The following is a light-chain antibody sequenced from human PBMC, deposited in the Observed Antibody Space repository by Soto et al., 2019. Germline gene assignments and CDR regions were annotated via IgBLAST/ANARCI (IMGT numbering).Light chain of an antibody. CDR2: WAS. J-gene: IGKJ4*01. CDR3: QQYYSSPLT. Sequence: DIVMTQSPDSPAVSLGERATINCKSSQSVLYSSNNKNYLAWYQQKPGQPPKLLIYWASTRESGVPDRFSGSESGTDFTLTISSLQAEDVAVYYCQQYYSSPLTFGGGTKVDIK. CDR1: QSVLYSSNNKNY. V-gene: IGKV4-1*01.